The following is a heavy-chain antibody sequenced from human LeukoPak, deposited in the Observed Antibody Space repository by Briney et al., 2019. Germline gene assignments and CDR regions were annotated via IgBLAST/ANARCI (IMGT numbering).Heavy chain of an antibody. Sequence: ASVKVSCKASGYTFTSYAMNWVRQAPGQGLEWMGWISAYNDNTNYAQKFQGRVTMTTDTSTSTAYMELRSLRSDVTAVYYCARVGNFYGLMPFDYWGQGTLVTVSS. V-gene: IGHV1-18*01. CDR2: ISAYNDNT. CDR3: ARVGNFYGLMPFDY. CDR1: GYTFTSYA. J-gene: IGHJ4*02. D-gene: IGHD3-10*01.